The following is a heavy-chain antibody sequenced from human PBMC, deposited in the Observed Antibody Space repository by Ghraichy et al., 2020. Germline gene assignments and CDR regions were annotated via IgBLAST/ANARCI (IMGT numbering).Heavy chain of an antibody. D-gene: IGHD4-17*01. J-gene: IGHJ5*02. CDR1: GFTFSSYW. CDR3: ARYDYGNFDP. V-gene: IGHV3-7*01. Sequence: GGSLRLSCAASGFTFSSYWMTWIRQAPGKGLEWVANIKQDGGEKYYVDSVKGRFTISRDNAKNSLYLQMNSLRVEDTAVYYCARYDYGNFDPWGQGTLVTVSS. CDR2: IKQDGGEK.